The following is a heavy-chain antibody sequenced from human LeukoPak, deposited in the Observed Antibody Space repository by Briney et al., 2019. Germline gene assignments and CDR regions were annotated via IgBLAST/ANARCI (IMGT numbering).Heavy chain of an antibody. V-gene: IGHV1-2*02. CDR3: ARDGYSYGYEMDY. CDR1: GYTFTGYY. CDR2: INPNSGGT. D-gene: IGHD5-18*01. Sequence: ASVKVSCKASGYTFTGYYMHWVRQAPGQGLQWMGWINPNSGGTNYAQKFQGRVTMTRDTSTSTAYMELSSLRSEDTAVYYCARDGYSYGYEMDYWGQGTLVTVSS. J-gene: IGHJ4*02.